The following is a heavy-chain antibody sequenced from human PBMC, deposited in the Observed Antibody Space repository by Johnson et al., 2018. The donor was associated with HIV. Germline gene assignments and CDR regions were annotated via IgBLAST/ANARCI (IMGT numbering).Heavy chain of an antibody. Sequence: QMLLVESGGGVVQPGKSLTLSCVASGFTFSSYGMHWVRQAPGKGLEWVAVIWYDGSNKYYADSVKGRFTISRDNSKNTLYLQMNSLRAEDTAVYYCAKDLGDFWSGYYFDIWGQGTMVTVSS. CDR2: IWYDGSNK. CDR3: AKDLGDFWSGYYFDI. V-gene: IGHV3-33*06. CDR1: GFTFSSYG. J-gene: IGHJ3*02. D-gene: IGHD3-3*01.